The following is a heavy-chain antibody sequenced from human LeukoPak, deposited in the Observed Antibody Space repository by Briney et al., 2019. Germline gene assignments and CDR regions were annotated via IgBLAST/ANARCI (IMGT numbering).Heavy chain of an antibody. CDR1: GDPMSRYY. J-gene: IGHJ4*02. CDR3: ARGGKYYDYVWGSYIFDY. Sequence: PSETLSLTCTVSGDPMSRYYWSWIWQPPGKGLEWIGYIYYSGSTNYNPSLKSRVTMSVDTSKNKFSLNLSSVTAADTAVYYCARGGKYYDYVWGSYIFDYWGQGTLVTVSS. V-gene: IGHV4-59*01. D-gene: IGHD3-16*01. CDR2: IYYSGST.